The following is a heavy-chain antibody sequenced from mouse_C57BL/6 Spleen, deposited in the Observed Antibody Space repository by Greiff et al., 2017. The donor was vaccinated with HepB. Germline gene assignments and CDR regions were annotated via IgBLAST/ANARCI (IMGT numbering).Heavy chain of an antibody. D-gene: IGHD4-1*01. Sequence: QVQLQQSGAELVRPGASVTLSCKASGYTFTDYEMHWVKQTPVHGLEWIGAIDPETGGTAYNQKFKGKAILTADKSSSTAYMELRSLTSEDSAVYYCTKERLGTDYWGQGTTLTVSS. CDR3: TKERLGTDY. J-gene: IGHJ2*01. CDR2: IDPETGGT. V-gene: IGHV1-15*01. CDR1: GYTFTDYE.